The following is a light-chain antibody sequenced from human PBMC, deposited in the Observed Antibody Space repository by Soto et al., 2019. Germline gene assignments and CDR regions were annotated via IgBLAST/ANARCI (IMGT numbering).Light chain of an antibody. J-gene: IGLJ2*01. CDR3: CSYAGSYNVV. CDR1: SSDVGGYNY. V-gene: IGLV2-11*01. Sequence: QSVLTQPRSVSGSPGQSVTIPCTGTSSDVGGYNYVSWYQQHPGKAPKLMIYDVSKRPSGVPDRFSGSKSGNTASLTISGLQAEDEADYYCCSYAGSYNVVFGGGTKVTVL. CDR2: DVS.